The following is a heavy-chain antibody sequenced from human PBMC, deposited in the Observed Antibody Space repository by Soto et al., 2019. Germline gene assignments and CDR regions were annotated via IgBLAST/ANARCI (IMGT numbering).Heavy chain of an antibody. CDR1: GYTFTDFG. D-gene: IGHD3-16*01. Sequence: HVQLVQSGAEVKKPGASVKVSCKASGYTFTDFGIGWVRQAPGQGLEWVGWIGAFNGNTDYAQKFQGRVTMTADPPTSTAYMGLRSLRSDGTALYSCVRLGGSFGYRGSYYLDHWGQGTLVTVSS. CDR2: IGAFNGNT. CDR3: VRLGGSFGYRGSYYLDH. V-gene: IGHV1-18*01. J-gene: IGHJ4*02.